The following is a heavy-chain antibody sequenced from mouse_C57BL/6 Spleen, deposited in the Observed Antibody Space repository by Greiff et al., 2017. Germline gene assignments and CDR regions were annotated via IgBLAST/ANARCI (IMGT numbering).Heavy chain of an antibody. J-gene: IGHJ4*01. V-gene: IGHV1-64*01. Sequence: QVQLQQPGAELVKPGASVKLSCKASGYTFTSYWMHWVKQRPGQGLAWIGMIHPNSGGTKYNEKFKSKATLTVYKSASTAYMQLRRLTSWDTAIYYWAGYYGNYYYARDYWGQGTSVTVAS. CDR3: AGYYGNYYYARDY. CDR1: GYTFTSYW. D-gene: IGHD2-1*01. CDR2: IHPNSGGT.